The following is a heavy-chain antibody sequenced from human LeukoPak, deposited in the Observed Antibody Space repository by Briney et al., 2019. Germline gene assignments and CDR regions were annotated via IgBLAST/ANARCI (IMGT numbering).Heavy chain of an antibody. CDR3: ARDRLTGASRLFVVQ. CDR1: GFTFSSYS. J-gene: IGHJ4*02. V-gene: IGHV3-21*01. D-gene: IGHD3-3*01. CDR2: MSSGSRYI. Sequence: PGGSLRLSCAASGFTFSSYSMTWVRQAPGKGLEWVSSMSSGSRYIYYADSVRGRFTISRDNAKNSLYLPMNSLRAEDTAVYYCARDRLTGASRLFVVQWGQGTLVTVSS.